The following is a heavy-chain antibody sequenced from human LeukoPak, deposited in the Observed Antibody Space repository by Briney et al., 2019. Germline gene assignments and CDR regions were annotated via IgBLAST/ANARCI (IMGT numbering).Heavy chain of an antibody. V-gene: IGHV4-34*01. D-gene: IGHD6-19*01. CDR1: GGSFSGYY. Sequence: SETLSLTCAVYGGSFSGYYWSWIRQPPGKGLEWIGEINHSGSTNYNPSLKSRVTISVDPSKNQFSLKLSSVTAADTAVYYCARVREYSSGWQHWGQGTLVTVSS. CDR3: ARVREYSSGWQH. J-gene: IGHJ4*02. CDR2: INHSGST.